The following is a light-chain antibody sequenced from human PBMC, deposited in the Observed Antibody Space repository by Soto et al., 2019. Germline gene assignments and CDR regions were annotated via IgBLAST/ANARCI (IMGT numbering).Light chain of an antibody. CDR3: CSYGGYFWV. V-gene: IGLV2-11*01. CDR2: DVT. J-gene: IGLJ3*02. CDR1: SSDVGGYDY. Sequence: QSALTQPRSVSGYPGQSVTISCTGTSSDVGGYDYVSWFQHHPGKVPKLMIYDVTKRPSGVPDRFSASKSGNTASLTISGLQAEDEADYYCCSYGGYFWVFGGGTKLTVL.